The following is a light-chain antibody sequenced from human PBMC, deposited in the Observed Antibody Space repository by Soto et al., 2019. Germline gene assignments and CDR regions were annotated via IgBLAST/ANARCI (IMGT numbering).Light chain of an antibody. V-gene: IGKV1-5*01. CDR1: QSIAIW. J-gene: IGKJ3*01. Sequence: DIRLTQSPSTLSAAVGDRVTITCRASQSIAIWLAWYHQKPGKAPKALIYDASRLESGVPSRFSGSGSGTEFTLTISSLQPDDFATYYCQQYSSWPFTFGPGTKVAIE. CDR2: DAS. CDR3: QQYSSWPFT.